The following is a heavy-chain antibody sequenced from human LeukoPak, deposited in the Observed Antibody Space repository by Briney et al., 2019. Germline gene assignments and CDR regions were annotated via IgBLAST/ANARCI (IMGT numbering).Heavy chain of an antibody. V-gene: IGHV1-18*01. CDR3: ARLSPPIASFCSGGTCYSGGFDP. J-gene: IGHJ5*02. CDR1: GYTFTSYG. Sequence: ASVKVSCKASGYTFTSYGITWVRQAPGQGLEWMGWITTYNGNTYYAQNFQGRVTMTADTSTSTAYMEVRSLRSDDTAVYYCARLSPPIASFCSGGTCYSGGFDPWGQGTLVTVSS. CDR2: ITTYNGNT. D-gene: IGHD2-15*01.